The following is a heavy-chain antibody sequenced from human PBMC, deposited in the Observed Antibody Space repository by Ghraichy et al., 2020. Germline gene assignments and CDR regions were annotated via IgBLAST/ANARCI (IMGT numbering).Heavy chain of an antibody. J-gene: IGHJ5*02. D-gene: IGHD3-16*02. CDR2: IGGRGGST. CDR3: AKDLDDYIWGSYRPVLLGS. Sequence: GGSLRLSCVASGFTFNSYAMSWVRQAPGKGLEWVSGIGGRGGSTYYADSVKGRFTISRDKSKKTLYLQMNSLRAEDTAVYYCAKDLDDYIWGSYRPVLLGSWGQGTLVTVSS. V-gene: IGHV3-23*01. CDR1: GFTFNSYA.